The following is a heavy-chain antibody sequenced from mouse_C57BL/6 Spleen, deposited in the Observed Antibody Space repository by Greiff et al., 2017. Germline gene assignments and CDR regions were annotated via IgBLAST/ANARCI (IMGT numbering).Heavy chain of an antibody. V-gene: IGHV2-9-1*01. Sequence: VMLVESGPGLVAPSQSLSITCTVSGFSLTSYAISWVRQPPGKGLEWLGVIWTGGGTNYNSALKSRLSISKDNSKSQFFLKMNSLQTDDTARYYCARIYYGSSYDYFDYWGQGTTLTVSS. J-gene: IGHJ2*01. CDR2: IWTGGGT. D-gene: IGHD1-1*01. CDR1: GFSLTSYA. CDR3: ARIYYGSSYDYFDY.